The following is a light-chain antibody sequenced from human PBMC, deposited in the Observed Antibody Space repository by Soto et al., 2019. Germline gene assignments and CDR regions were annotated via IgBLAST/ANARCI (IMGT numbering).Light chain of an antibody. CDR2: GAS. J-gene: IGKJ1*01. CDR1: QSVSSN. V-gene: IGKV3-15*01. Sequence: EIVMTQSPATLSVSPGERATVSCRASQSVSSNLAWYQQKPGQAPRLLIYGASTRATGIPARFSGSGSGTEFTLTISSLQAEDVAVYYCLQYYNIRTFGQGTKVDIK. CDR3: LQYYNIRT.